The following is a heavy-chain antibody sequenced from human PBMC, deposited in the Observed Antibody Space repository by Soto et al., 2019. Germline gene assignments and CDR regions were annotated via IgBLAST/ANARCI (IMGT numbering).Heavy chain of an antibody. CDR1: GFTFSSYG. CDR2: ISYDGSNK. J-gene: IGHJ4*02. CDR3: AKDGGLVVVAATAGIDY. Sequence: LRLSCAASGFTFSSYGMHWVRQAPGKGLEWVAVISYDGSNKYYADSVKGRFTISRDNSKNTLYLQMNSLRAEDTAVYYCAKDGGLVVVAATAGIDYWGQGTLVTV. V-gene: IGHV3-30*18. D-gene: IGHD2-15*01.